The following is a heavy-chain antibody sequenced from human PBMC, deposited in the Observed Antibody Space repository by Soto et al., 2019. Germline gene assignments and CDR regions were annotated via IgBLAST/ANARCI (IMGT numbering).Heavy chain of an antibody. V-gene: IGHV3-23*01. J-gene: IGHJ5*02. CDR3: AKDGMVTNRFDP. Sequence: PGGSLRLSCAASGFTLCSYAMSWVRQAPGKGLEWVSAISGSGGSTYYADSVKGRFTISRDNSKNTLYLQMNSLRAEDTAVYYCAKDGMVTNRFDPWGHGTRVTVPS. CDR1: GFTLCSYA. D-gene: IGHD2-21*02. CDR2: ISGSGGST.